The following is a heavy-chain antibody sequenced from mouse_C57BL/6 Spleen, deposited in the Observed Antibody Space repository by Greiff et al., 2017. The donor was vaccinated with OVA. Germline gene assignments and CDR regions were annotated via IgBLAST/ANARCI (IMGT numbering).Heavy chain of an antibody. J-gene: IGHJ4*01. CDR3: ASPEPLITTVVDAMDY. CDR1: GYTFTSYW. V-gene: IGHV1-53*01. Sequence: VQLQQSGTELVKPGASVKLSCKASGYTFTSYWMHWVKQRPGQGLEWIGNINPSNGGTNYNEKFKSKATLTVDKSSSTAYMQLSSLTSEDSAVYYCASPEPLITTVVDAMDYWGQGTSVTVSS. D-gene: IGHD1-1*01. CDR2: INPSNGGT.